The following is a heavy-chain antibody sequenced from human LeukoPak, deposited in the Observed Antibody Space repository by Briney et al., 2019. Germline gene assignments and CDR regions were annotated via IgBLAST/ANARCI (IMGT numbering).Heavy chain of an antibody. D-gene: IGHD3-22*01. V-gene: IGHV3-30*03. J-gene: IGHJ6*02. CDR3: AIVHYYDSSGYYYLDYYYGMDV. CDR2: ISYDGSNK. Sequence: GRSLRLSCAASGFTFSSYGMHWVRQAPGKGLEWVAVISYDGSNKYYADSVKGRFTISRGNSKNTLYLQMNSLRAEDTAVYYCAIVHYYDSSGYYYLDYYYGMDVWGQGTTVTVSS. CDR1: GFTFSSYG.